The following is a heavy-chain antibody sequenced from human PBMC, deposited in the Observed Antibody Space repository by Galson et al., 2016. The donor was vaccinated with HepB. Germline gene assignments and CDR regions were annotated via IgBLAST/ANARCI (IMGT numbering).Heavy chain of an antibody. V-gene: IGHV3-49*03. CDR3: SRVAMAVAGNWHFDL. D-gene: IGHD6-19*01. J-gene: IGHJ2*01. CDR2: IRSKDYGATT. Sequence: SLRLSCATSGFTFADHPVSWFRQAPGKGLEWVGFIRSKDYGATTAYAASVQGRFTISRDESEITAYLQMNGLKSEDTAIYYCSRVAMAVAGNWHFDLWGRGTLVTVSS. CDR1: GFTFADHP.